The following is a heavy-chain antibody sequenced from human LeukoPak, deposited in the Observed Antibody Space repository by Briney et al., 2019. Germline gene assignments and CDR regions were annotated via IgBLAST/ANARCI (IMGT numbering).Heavy chain of an antibody. J-gene: IGHJ4*02. D-gene: IGHD5-24*01. CDR2: IYYSGST. Sequence: LRLSCAASGFTFSRHAMSWVRQAPGKGLEWIGYIYYSGSTYYNPSLKSRVTISVDTSKNQFSLKLSSVTAADTAVYYCARGREGYFDYWGQGTLVTVSS. V-gene: IGHV4-31*02. CDR3: ARGREGYFDY. CDR1: GFTFSRHA.